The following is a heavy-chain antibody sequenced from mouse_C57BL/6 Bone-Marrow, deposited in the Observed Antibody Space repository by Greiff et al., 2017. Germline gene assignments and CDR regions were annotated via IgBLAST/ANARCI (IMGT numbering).Heavy chain of an antibody. CDR3: AHDYEYFDV. J-gene: IGHJ1*03. V-gene: IGHV1-76*01. Sequence: VQLVESGAELVRPGASVKLSCKASGYTFTDYYINWVKQRPGQGLEWIARIYPGSGNTYYNEKFKGKATLTAEKSSSTAYMQLSSLTSEDSAVYFCAHDYEYFDVWGTGTTVTVSS. CDR1: GYTFTDYY. D-gene: IGHD2-4*01. CDR2: IYPGSGNT.